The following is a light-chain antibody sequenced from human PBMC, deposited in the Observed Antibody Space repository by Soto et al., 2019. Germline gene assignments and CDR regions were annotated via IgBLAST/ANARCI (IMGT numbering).Light chain of an antibody. CDR1: QGVGRS. J-gene: IGKJ4*01. CDR3: QQRSGWPLT. V-gene: IGKV3-11*01. CDR2: DAS. Sequence: EIVLTQSPATLSLSPGERAALSCRASQGVGRSLAWYQQKPGQAPRLLIYDASNRATGIPARFSGSGSETDFTLVIDNLVPEDFAVYYCQQRSGWPLTFGGGTKVEIK.